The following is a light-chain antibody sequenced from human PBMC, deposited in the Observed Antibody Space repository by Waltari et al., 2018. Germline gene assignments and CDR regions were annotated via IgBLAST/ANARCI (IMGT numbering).Light chain of an antibody. V-gene: IGKV1-5*01. CDR3: QQYDNYSPTT. CDR2: DAS. Sequence: DIQMTQSPSTLSASVGDRVTITCRASQSISRWLAWYHQKPGKAPKLLIYDASSLESGVPSRFRGSGSATEFTLTISSLQPDDFATYYCQQYDNYSPTTFGQGTKVEIK. CDR1: QSISRW. J-gene: IGKJ1*01.